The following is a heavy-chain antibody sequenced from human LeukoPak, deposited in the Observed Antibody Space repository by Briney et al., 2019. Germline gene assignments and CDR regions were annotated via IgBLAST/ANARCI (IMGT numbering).Heavy chain of an antibody. D-gene: IGHD2-2*01. Sequence: PSETLSLTCTVSGGSISSSSYYWGWIRQPPGKRLEWIGTIYYSGSTYYNPSLMSRVTISVDTSKNQFSLKLSSVTAADTAVYYCARHLGDVVVVPAAKNWFDPWGQGTLVTVSS. CDR3: ARHLGDVVVVPAAKNWFDP. J-gene: IGHJ5*02. V-gene: IGHV4-39*01. CDR1: GGSISSSSYY. CDR2: IYYSGST.